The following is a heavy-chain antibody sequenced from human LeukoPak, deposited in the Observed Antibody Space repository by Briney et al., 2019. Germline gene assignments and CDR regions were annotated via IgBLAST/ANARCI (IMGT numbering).Heavy chain of an antibody. Sequence: PSETLSLTCTVSGGSISSSSYYWGWIRQPPGKGLEWIGSIYYSGSTYYNPSLKSRVTISVDTSKNQFSLKLSSVTAADTAVYYCARDQRYCSGGSCYMDLNWFDPWGQGTLVTVSP. D-gene: IGHD2-15*01. J-gene: IGHJ5*02. CDR3: ARDQRYCSGGSCYMDLNWFDP. V-gene: IGHV4-39*07. CDR1: GGSISSSSYY. CDR2: IYYSGST.